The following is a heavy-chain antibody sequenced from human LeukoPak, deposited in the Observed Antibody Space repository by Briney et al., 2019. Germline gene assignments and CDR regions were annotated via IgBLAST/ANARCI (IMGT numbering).Heavy chain of an antibody. D-gene: IGHD4-23*01. CDR3: ARDHDYGGNNSPFDY. J-gene: IGHJ4*02. V-gene: IGHV1-18*04. CDR2: ISAYNGNT. Sequence: ASVKVSCKASGYTFTGYYMHWVRQAPGQGLEWMGWISAYNGNTNYAQKLQGRVTMTTDTSTSTAYMELRSLRSDDTAVYYCARDHDYGGNNSPFDYWGQGTLVTVSS. CDR1: GYTFTGYY.